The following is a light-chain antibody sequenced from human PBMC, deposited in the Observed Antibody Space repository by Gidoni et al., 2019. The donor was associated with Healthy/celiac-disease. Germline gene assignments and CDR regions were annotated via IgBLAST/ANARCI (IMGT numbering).Light chain of an antibody. J-gene: IGLJ3*02. CDR3: AAWDDSLNGWV. CDR2: RNK. CDR1: SSNIGSNT. Sequence: QSVLTQPPSASGTPGQRVTISCSGSSSNIGSNTVNWYQQLPGTAPKLLIYRNKQRPSGVPDRFSGSKSGTSASLAIIGLQSEDEADYYCAAWDDSLNGWVFGGGTKLTVL. V-gene: IGLV1-44*01.